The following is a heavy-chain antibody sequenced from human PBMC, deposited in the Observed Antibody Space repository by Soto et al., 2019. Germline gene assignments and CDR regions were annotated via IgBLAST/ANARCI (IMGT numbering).Heavy chain of an antibody. CDR2: IHNSGNT. D-gene: IGHD3-16*02. CDR3: ARSTSGECYPHFFAD. CDR1: GGSIHDIDSY. Sequence: QVQLQESGPGLVMPSQTLSLTCTVSGGSIHDIDSYWTWIRQSPGRGPEWIGYIHNSGNTFYSPSLKRRRAISIDTSQSQFSLKLSAVTAADTAFYYCARSTSGECYPHFFADWGQGTLVTVSS. V-gene: IGHV4-30-4*01. J-gene: IGHJ4*02.